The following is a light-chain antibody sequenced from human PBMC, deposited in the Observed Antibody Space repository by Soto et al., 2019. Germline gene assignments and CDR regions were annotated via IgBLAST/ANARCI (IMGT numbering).Light chain of an antibody. CDR1: SSDVGGYEH. Sequence: QSALTQPASVSGSPGQSVTISCTGTSSDVGGYEHVSWYQQQPGTAPKLILYEVNKRPSGVSNRFSGSKSGNTASLIISGLQTADEADYYCQTWGTGIGVFGGGTQLTVL. CDR3: QTWGTGIGV. CDR2: EVN. V-gene: IGLV2-14*01. J-gene: IGLJ3*02.